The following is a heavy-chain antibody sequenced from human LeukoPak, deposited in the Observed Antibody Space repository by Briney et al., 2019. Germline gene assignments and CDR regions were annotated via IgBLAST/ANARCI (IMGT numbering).Heavy chain of an antibody. D-gene: IGHD2-8*01. J-gene: IGHJ6*04. CDR2: ISSSSSTI. CDR1: GFTFSSYS. CDR3: ARDLAGLMVYAIFPDV. V-gene: IGHV3-48*01. Sequence: GGSLRLSCAASGFTFSSYSMNWVRQAPGKGLEWVSYISSSSSTIYYADSVKGRFTISRDNAKNSLYLQINSLRAEDTAVYYCARDLAGLMVYAIFPDVWGKGTTVTVSS.